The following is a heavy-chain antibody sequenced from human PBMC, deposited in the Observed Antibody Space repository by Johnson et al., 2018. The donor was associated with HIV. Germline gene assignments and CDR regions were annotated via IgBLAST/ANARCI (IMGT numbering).Heavy chain of an antibody. Sequence: QVQLVESGGGVVQSGRSLRLSCAASGFTFSSYAMNWVRQAPGKGLEWVAVISYDGNNKYSADSVKGRFTISRDNSKNTLYLQMNSLRAEDTAVYYCAREGGYSGYEGVGHTNDAFDIWGQGTMVTVSS. CDR3: AREGGYSGYEGVGHTNDAFDI. CDR2: ISYDGNNK. CDR1: GFTFSSYA. D-gene: IGHD5-12*01. V-gene: IGHV3-30*14. J-gene: IGHJ3*02.